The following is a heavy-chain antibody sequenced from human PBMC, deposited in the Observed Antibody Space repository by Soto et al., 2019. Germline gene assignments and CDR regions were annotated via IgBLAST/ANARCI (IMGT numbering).Heavy chain of an antibody. J-gene: IGHJ5*02. D-gene: IGHD3-10*02. CDR1: VGSISSYY. CDR2: NYYSGST. V-gene: IGHV4-59*01. Sequence: PETLSLTCTVSVGSISSYYLSWIRQPPRKGLEWIEYNYYSGSTNYNPSIKRRVTTSVDTSKNQCSLKLSSGTAADTAVYYCARTLFGWGIWLDPWGQGTLVTVS. CDR3: ARTLFGWGIWLDP.